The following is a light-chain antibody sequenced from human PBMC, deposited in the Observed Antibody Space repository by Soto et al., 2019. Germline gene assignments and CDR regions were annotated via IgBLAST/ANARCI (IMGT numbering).Light chain of an antibody. V-gene: IGLV2-18*02. CDR3: TSYASGSAYV. CDR1: SSDVGGYNR. CDR2: DVS. Sequence: QSVLTQPPSVSGSPGQSVAISCTGTSSDVGGYNRVSWYQQAPGKAPKLLIYDVSNRPSGGSTRFSGSKSGNTASLTISRLQAEVEADYYCTSYASGSAYVFGPGTKVTVL. J-gene: IGLJ1*01.